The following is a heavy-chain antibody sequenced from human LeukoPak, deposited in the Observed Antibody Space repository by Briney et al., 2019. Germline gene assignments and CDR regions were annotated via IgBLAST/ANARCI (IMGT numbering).Heavy chain of an antibody. J-gene: IGHJ5*02. CDR3: AGPLWVAAAGTIWFDP. V-gene: IGHV4-39*01. CDR1: GGFISSSSYY. Sequence: SETLSLTCTVSGGFISSSSYYWGWIRQPPGKGLEWIGSIYYSGSTYYNPSLKSRVTISVDTSKNQFSLKLSSVTAADTAVYYCAGPLWVAAAGTIWFDPWGQGTLVTVSS. D-gene: IGHD6-13*01. CDR2: IYYSGST.